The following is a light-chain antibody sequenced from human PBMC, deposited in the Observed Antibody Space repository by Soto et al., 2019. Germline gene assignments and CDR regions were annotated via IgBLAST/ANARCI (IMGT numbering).Light chain of an antibody. V-gene: IGLV2-14*01. CDR1: SSDVGGYNY. J-gene: IGLJ1*01. CDR2: EVS. CDR3: AAWYDSLSGYV. Sequence: QSVLTQPASVSGSPGQSITISCTGTSSDVGGYNYVSWYQQHPGKSPKLMIYEVSNRPSGVSNRFSGSKSGNTASLTISGLQAEYEADYYCAAWYDSLSGYVFGTGTKVAVL.